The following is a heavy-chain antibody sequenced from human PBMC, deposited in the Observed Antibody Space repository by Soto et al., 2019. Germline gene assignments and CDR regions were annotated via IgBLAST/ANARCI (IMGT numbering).Heavy chain of an antibody. CDR3: ARDQGDVPTTDYYYYGMDV. Sequence: GGSLRLSCAASGFTFSSYSMNRVRQAPGKGLEWVSSISSSSSYIYYADSVKGRFTISRDNAKNSLYLQMNSLRAEDTAVYYCARDQGDVPTTDYYYYGMDVWGQGTTVTVSS. J-gene: IGHJ6*02. CDR1: GFTFSSYS. CDR2: ISSSSSYI. D-gene: IGHD3-16*01. V-gene: IGHV3-21*01.